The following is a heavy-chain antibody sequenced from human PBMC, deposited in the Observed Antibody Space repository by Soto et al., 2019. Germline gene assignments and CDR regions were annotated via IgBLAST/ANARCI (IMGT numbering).Heavy chain of an antibody. Sequence: EVQLVASGGGLVQPGGSLRLSCAASGLTVSTNPMSWVRQAPGKGLEWVSVIYTGGGTHYADSVKGRFTISRDNSKNTVNLQPTSLRLEATAVYYCARDGSGHWGQGTLVTVAS. CDR3: ARDGSGH. J-gene: IGHJ4*02. V-gene: IGHV3-66*01. CDR1: GLTVSTNP. CDR2: IYTGGGT.